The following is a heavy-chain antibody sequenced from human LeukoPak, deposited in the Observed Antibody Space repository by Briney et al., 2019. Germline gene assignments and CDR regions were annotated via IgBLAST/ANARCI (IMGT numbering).Heavy chain of an antibody. D-gene: IGHD4/OR15-4a*01. CDR1: GGSVGSGSYY. CDR2: IYYSGST. CDR3: ARALTGYFDY. Sequence: SETLSLTCTVSGGSVGSGSYYWSWIRQPPGKGLEWIGYIYYSGSTYYNPSLKSRVTISVDTSKNQFSLKLSSVTAADTAVYYCARALTGYFDYWGQGTLVTVSS. V-gene: IGHV4-61*01. J-gene: IGHJ4*02.